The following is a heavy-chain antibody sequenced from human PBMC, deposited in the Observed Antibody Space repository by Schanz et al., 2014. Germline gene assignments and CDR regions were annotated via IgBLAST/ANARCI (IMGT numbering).Heavy chain of an antibody. CDR3: ARGNTIFGVVILGWLDP. Sequence: QVPLVQSGAEVKKPGSSVTVSCKASGDTLSSYGISWVRQAPGQGLEWMGRIIPNLGSANYAQKFQGRVTITVDKSTSTVYMELSSLRSEDTVIYYCARGNTIFGVVILGWLDPWGQGTLVTVSS. CDR1: GDTLSSYG. CDR2: IIPNLGSA. V-gene: IGHV1-69*04. J-gene: IGHJ5*02. D-gene: IGHD3-3*01.